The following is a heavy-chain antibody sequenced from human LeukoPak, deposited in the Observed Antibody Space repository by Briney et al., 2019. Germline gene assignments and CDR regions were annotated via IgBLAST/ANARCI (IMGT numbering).Heavy chain of an antibody. V-gene: IGHV1-18*01. CDR3: ARVPYSSSWYRPFDI. Sequence: GASVKVSCKASGYTFTSYGISWVRQAPGQGLEWMGWISAYNGNTNYAQKLQGRVTMTRDTSTSTVYMEPSSLRSEDTAVYYCARVPYSSSWYRPFDIWGQGTMVTVSS. CDR1: GYTFTSYG. D-gene: IGHD6-13*01. J-gene: IGHJ3*02. CDR2: ISAYNGNT.